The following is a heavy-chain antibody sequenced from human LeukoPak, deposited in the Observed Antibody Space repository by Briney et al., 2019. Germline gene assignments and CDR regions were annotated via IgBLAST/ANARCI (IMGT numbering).Heavy chain of an antibody. D-gene: IGHD2-15*01. V-gene: IGHV3-23*01. J-gene: IGHJ6*03. CDR2: ISGSGGST. CDR3: AKRGVVVAATLGFYYMDV. Sequence: GGSLRLSCAASGFTFGSYAMSWVRQAPGKGLGWVSAISGSGGSTYYADSVKGRFTISRDNSKNTLYLQMNSLRAEDTAVYYCAKRGVVVAATLGFYYMDVWGKGTTVTVSS. CDR1: GFTFGSYA.